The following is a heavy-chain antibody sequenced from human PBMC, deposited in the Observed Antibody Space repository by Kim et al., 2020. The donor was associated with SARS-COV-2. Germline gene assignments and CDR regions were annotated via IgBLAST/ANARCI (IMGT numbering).Heavy chain of an antibody. CDR3: VGHGGFST. CDR2: ISGGSSGP. D-gene: IGHD1-26*01. J-gene: IGHJ4*02. Sequence: GGSLRLSCAASGYTLKNNGMSWVRQAPGKGLEWVSDISGGSSGPFYADSVKGRFTISRDDSKDTVYLQMNSLRGEDTAVYYCVGHGGFSTWGQGTLVTVSS. CDR1: GYTLKNNG. V-gene: IGHV3-23*01.